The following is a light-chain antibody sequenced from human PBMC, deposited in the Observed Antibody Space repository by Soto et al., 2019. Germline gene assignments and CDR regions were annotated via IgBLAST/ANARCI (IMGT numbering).Light chain of an antibody. CDR3: SSYTSSSTLDVV. Sequence: QSALTQPASVSGSRGQSITISCTGTSSDVGGYNYVSWYQQHPGKAPKLMIYDVSNRPSGVSNRFSGSKSGNTASLTISGLQVEDEAAYYCSSYTSSSTLDVVFGGGTKLTVL. CDR2: DVS. CDR1: SSDVGGYNY. V-gene: IGLV2-14*01. J-gene: IGLJ2*01.